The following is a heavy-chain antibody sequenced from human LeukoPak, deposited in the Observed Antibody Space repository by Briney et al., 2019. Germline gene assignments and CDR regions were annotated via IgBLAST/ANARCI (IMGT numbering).Heavy chain of an antibody. V-gene: IGHV3-64D*06. D-gene: IGHD3-22*01. CDR3: VAGGYYDSSGDFDY. J-gene: IGHJ4*02. CDR1: GFTFSSYA. Sequence: GSLRLSCAASGFTFSSYAMHWVRQAPGKGLEYVSAISSNGGSTYYADSVKGRFTISRDNSKNTLYLQMSSLRAEDTAVYYCVAGGYYDSSGDFDYWGQGTLVTVSS. CDR2: ISSNGGST.